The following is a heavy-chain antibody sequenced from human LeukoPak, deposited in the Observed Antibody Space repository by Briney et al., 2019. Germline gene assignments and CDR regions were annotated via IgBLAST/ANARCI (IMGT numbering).Heavy chain of an antibody. CDR2: TYYRSKWYN. D-gene: IGHD6-19*01. V-gene: IGHV6-1*01. Sequence: SQTLSLTCAISGDSVSSKSTAWNWIRQSPSRGLEWLGRTYYRSKWYNDYAVSVKSRITINPDTSKNQFSLQLNSVTPEDTAVYYCARALRYSSGWALDSWGQGTLVTVSS. CDR3: ARALRYSSGWALDS. CDR1: GDSVSSKSTA. J-gene: IGHJ4*02.